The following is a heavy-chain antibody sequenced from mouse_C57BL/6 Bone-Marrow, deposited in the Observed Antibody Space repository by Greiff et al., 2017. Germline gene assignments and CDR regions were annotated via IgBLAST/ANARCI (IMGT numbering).Heavy chain of an antibody. CDR2: ISSGGVYI. CDR1: GFTFSSYA. V-gene: IGHV5S21*01. CDR3: VTTVVDYAMDY. D-gene: IGHD1-1*01. Sequence: EVKLEESGEGLVKPGGSLKLSCAASGFTFSSYAMSWVRQTPEKRLEWVAYISSGGVYIEYADTVKGRFTISRDNARNTLYLQMSSLKSEDTANYYSVTTVVDYAMDYWGQGTSVTVTS. J-gene: IGHJ4*01.